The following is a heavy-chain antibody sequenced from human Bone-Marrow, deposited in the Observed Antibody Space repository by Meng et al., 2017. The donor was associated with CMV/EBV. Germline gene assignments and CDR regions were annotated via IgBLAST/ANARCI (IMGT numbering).Heavy chain of an antibody. CDR1: GFTFDDYA. CDR2: ISWDGGST. D-gene: IGHD2-15*01. CDR3: ARATPLDIVVVVAATRSGPLDY. J-gene: IGHJ4*02. Sequence: LSRTCAAPGFTFDDYAMHWVRQAPGKGLEWVSLISWDGGSTYYADSVKGRFTISRDNSKNSLYLQMTSLRAEDTAVYYCARATPLDIVVVVAATRSGPLDYWGQGTLVTVSS. V-gene: IGHV3-43D*03.